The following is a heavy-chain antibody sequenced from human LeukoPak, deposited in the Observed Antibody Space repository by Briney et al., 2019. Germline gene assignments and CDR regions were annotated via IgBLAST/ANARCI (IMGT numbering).Heavy chain of an antibody. V-gene: IGHV4-61*09. CDR1: GGSISSGSYY. D-gene: IGHD6-25*01. CDR3: ARQISPDPAHDY. Sequence: SETLSLTCTVSGGSISSGSYYWSWIRQPAGEGLEWIGHINTSGNTNYKPSLKSRVTISADTSKNQFSLKLSSVTAADTAVYYCARQISPDPAHDYWGQGTLVTVSS. CDR2: INTSGNT. J-gene: IGHJ4*02.